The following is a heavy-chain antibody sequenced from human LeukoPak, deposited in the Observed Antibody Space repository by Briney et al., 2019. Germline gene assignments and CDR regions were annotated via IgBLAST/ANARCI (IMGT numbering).Heavy chain of an antibody. CDR3: ARVTTATYYDFWSGYYTPWFDP. D-gene: IGHD3-3*01. V-gene: IGHV4-39*07. J-gene: IGHJ5*02. CDR1: GGSIGSSSYY. CDR2: IYYSGST. Sequence: PSETLSLTCTVSGGSIGSSSYYWGWIRQPPGKGLEWIGSIYYSGSTYYNPSLKSRVTISVDTSKNQFSLKLSSVTAADTAVYYCARVTTATYYDFWSGYYTPWFDPWGQGTLVTVSS.